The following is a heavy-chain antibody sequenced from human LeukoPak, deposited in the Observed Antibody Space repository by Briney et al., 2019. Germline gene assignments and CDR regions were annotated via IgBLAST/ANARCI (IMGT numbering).Heavy chain of an antibody. CDR1: GGSISSSSYY. Sequence: PSETLSLTCTVSGGSISSSSYYWGWIRQPPGKGLEWIGSIYYSGSTYYNPSLKSRVTISVDTSKNQFSLKLSSVTAADTAVYYCARGRSQGYGPPNTYFDYWGQGTLVTVSS. J-gene: IGHJ4*02. D-gene: IGHD5-18*01. CDR3: ARGRSQGYGPPNTYFDY. V-gene: IGHV4-39*07. CDR2: IYYSGST.